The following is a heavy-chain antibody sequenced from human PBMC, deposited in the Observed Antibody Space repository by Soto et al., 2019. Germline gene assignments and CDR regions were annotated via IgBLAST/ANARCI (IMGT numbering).Heavy chain of an antibody. V-gene: IGHV4-59*01. CDR2: IYYSGST. Sequence: PSETLSLTCTVSGGSISSYYWSWIRQPPGKGLEWIGYIYYSGSTNYNSSLKSRVTISVDTSKNQLSLKLSSVTAADTAVYYCARATYYYDSSGYYGYYFDSWGQGTLVTVSS. CDR1: GGSISSYY. D-gene: IGHD3-22*01. J-gene: IGHJ4*02. CDR3: ARATYYYDSSGYYGYYFDS.